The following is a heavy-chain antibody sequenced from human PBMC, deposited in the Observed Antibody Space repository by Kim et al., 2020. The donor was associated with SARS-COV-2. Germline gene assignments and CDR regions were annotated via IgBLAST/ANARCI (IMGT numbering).Heavy chain of an antibody. CDR1: GGSISSSSYY. V-gene: IGHV4-39*07. Sequence: SETLSLTCTVSGGSISSSSYYWGWIRQPPGKGLEWIGSIYYSGSTYYNPSLKSRVTIPVDTSKNQFSLKLSSVTAADTAVYYCARVEVGVAGFDYWGQGTLVTVSS. CDR3: ARVEVGVAGFDY. J-gene: IGHJ4*02. D-gene: IGHD6-19*01. CDR2: IYYSGST.